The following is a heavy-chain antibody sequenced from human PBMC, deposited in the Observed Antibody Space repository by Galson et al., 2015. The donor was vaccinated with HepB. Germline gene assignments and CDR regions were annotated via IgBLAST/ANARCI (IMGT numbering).Heavy chain of an antibody. Sequence: SVKVSCKASGYTFSNYAIHWVRQAPGQRLEWMGWINAGNGNTKYSQKLQGRVTITRDTPASTAYMELSSLRSEDTAVYYCARDPALRHYDFWSGNYQNWFDPWGQGTLVTVSS. CDR1: GYTFSNYA. CDR3: ARDPALRHYDFWSGNYQNWFDP. J-gene: IGHJ5*02. V-gene: IGHV1-3*01. D-gene: IGHD3-3*01. CDR2: INAGNGNT.